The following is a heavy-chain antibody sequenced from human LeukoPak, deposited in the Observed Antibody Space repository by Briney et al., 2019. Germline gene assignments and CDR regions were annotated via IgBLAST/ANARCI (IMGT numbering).Heavy chain of an antibody. J-gene: IGHJ4*02. CDR3: ANYPPGVYDY. CDR1: GFTFSNYA. Sequence: GGSLRLSCAASGFTFSNYAMSWVRQAPGKGLEWVSAISGSGGNTYYADSVKGRFTISRDNSKNTLYLQMNGLRAEDTAVHYCANYPPGVYDYWGQGTLVTVSS. CDR2: ISGSGGNT. D-gene: IGHD7-27*01. V-gene: IGHV3-23*01.